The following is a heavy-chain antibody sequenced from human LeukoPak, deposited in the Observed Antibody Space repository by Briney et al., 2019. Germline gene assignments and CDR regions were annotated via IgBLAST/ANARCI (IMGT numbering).Heavy chain of an antibody. D-gene: IGHD3-16*01. CDR1: GFTFSNYG. V-gene: IGHV3-7*01. Sequence: GGSLRLSCAASGFTFSNYGMHWVRQAPGKGLEWVANIKPDGSEKDYVDSVKGRFTVSRDNAKNSLYLQMNSLRAEDTAVYYCAKGGDHWGQGTLVTVSS. CDR2: IKPDGSEK. CDR3: AKGGDH. J-gene: IGHJ4*02.